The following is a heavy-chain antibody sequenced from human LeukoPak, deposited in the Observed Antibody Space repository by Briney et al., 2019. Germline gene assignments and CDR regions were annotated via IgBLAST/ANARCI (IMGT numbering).Heavy chain of an antibody. CDR1: GFTFSSYA. D-gene: IGHD6-6*01. J-gene: IGHJ4*02. Sequence: GGSLRLSCAASGFTFSSYAMSWVRQAPGKGLEWVSAISGSGGSTYYAGSVKGRFTISRDKSKTMLFLQVNSLRPEDTAVYYCARAAARHYYFDSWGQGALVTVSS. CDR3: ARAAARHYYFDS. CDR2: ISGSGGST. V-gene: IGHV3-23*01.